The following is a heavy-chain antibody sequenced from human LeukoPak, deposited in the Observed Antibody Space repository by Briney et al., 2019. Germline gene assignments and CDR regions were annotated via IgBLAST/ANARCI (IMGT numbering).Heavy chain of an antibody. CDR2: ISGSGSST. D-gene: IGHD6-13*01. CDR1: GFTFSSYG. Sequence: GGSLRLSCAASGFTFSSYGMSWVRQAPGKGLEWVSAISGSGSSTYYADSVKGRFTISRDNSRNTLHLQMNSLRAEDTAVYYCAKTRPLDSSSWSHGDYWGQGTLVTVSS. CDR3: AKTRPLDSSSWSHGDY. V-gene: IGHV3-23*01. J-gene: IGHJ4*02.